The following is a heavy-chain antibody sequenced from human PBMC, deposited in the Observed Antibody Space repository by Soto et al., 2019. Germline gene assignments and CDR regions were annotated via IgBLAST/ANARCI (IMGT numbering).Heavy chain of an antibody. D-gene: IGHD6-13*01. CDR2: TYPWDSDT. V-gene: IGHV5-51*01. J-gene: IGHJ4*02. CDR1: GYSFTSYW. CDR3: AKDRGYVDN. Sequence: XXSLKISCKGSGYSFTSYWIVWVRQMPGKGLEGLGITYPWDSDTRYSPPFQGQAPIPPDKSTSTPYLQRSSLKAPDTARYYCAKDRGYVDNWGRGTLVTVSS.